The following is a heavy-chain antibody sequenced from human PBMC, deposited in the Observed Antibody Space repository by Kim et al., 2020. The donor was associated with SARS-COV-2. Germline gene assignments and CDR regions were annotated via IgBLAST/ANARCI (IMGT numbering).Heavy chain of an antibody. D-gene: IGHD6-19*01. Sequence: TDYAPSLKSRVTISVDTSKNQFSLKRTSVTAADTAVYYCARGRAYSSLNYWGQGTLVTVSS. CDR3: ARGRAYSSLNY. CDR2: T. V-gene: IGHV4-59*09. J-gene: IGHJ4*02.